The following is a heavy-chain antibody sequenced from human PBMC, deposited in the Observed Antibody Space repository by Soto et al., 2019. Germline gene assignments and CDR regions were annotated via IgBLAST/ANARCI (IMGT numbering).Heavy chain of an antibody. Sequence: GGSLRLSCAASGFTFSSYGMHWVRQAPGKGLEWVAVIWYDGSNKYYADSVKGRFTISRDNSKNTLYLQMNSLRAEDTAVYYCARGAAAGLYYYYGMDVWGQGTTVTVSS. CDR3: ARGAAAGLYYYYGMDV. V-gene: IGHV3-33*01. D-gene: IGHD6-13*01. CDR1: GFTFSSYG. CDR2: IWYDGSNK. J-gene: IGHJ6*02.